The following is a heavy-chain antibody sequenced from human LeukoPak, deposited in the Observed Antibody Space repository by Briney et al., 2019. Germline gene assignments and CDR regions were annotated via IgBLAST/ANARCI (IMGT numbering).Heavy chain of an antibody. J-gene: IGHJ3*02. V-gene: IGHV1-69*13. Sequence: ASVKVSCKASGGTFSSYAISWVRQAPGQGLEWMGGIIPIFGTANYAQKFQGRVTITADESTSTAYMELSSLRSEDTAVYYCARPMMGADDAFDIWGQGTMVTVSS. CDR2: IIPIFGTA. CDR1: GGTFSSYA. D-gene: IGHD1-26*01. CDR3: ARPMMGADDAFDI.